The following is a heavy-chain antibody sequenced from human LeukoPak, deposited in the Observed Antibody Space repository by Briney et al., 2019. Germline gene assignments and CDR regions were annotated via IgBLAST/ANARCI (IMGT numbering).Heavy chain of an antibody. CDR3: ARAVGFGELPSYYFDY. Sequence: WASVKVSCKVSGYTLTELSMHWVRQAPGKGLEWMGGFDPEDGETIYAQKFQGRVTMTEDTSTDTAYMELSSLRSEDTAVYYCARAVGFGELPSYYFDYWGQGTLVTVSS. CDR2: FDPEDGET. D-gene: IGHD3-10*01. V-gene: IGHV1-24*01. CDR1: GYTLTELS. J-gene: IGHJ4*02.